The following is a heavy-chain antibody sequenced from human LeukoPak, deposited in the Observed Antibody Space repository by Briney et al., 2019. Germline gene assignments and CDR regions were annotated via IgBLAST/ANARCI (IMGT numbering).Heavy chain of an antibody. CDR2: ISKSGRTT. Sequence: GGSLRISCAASGFNFDAYAMSWVRQARGTGLEWVSGISKSGRTTFYTDSVKGRFTISRDNSKNTLHLQMNRLRAEDTALYYCAKDHDNTDYYYYFDSWGQGTLVTVSS. CDR1: GFNFDAYA. CDR3: AKDHDNTDYYYYFDS. D-gene: IGHD2-21*01. V-gene: IGHV3-23*01. J-gene: IGHJ4*02.